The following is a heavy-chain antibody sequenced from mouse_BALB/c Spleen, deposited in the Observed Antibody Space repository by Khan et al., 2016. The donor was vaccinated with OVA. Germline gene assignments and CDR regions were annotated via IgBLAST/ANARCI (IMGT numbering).Heavy chain of an antibody. CDR2: ISYSGRT. CDR1: GYSITSDYA. V-gene: IGHV3-2*02. D-gene: IGHD1-1*01. J-gene: IGHJ2*01. CDR3: ARSVTITTVVATDFDD. Sequence: EVQLQESGPDLVKPSQSLSLTCPVTGYSITSDYAWNWIRQFPGNKLEWMGYISYSGRTSYNPSLQSRISITRDTSKNQFFLQLNSVTTEDTATYYCARSVTITTVVATDFDDWGQGTTLTVSS.